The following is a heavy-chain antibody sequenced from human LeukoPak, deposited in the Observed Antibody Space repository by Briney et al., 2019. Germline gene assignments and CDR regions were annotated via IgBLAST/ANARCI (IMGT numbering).Heavy chain of an antibody. D-gene: IGHD3-9*01. V-gene: IGHV1-69*06. CDR2: IIPIFGTA. CDR1: GGTFSSYA. J-gene: IGHJ3*02. Sequence: SVKVSCKASGGTFSSYAISWVRQAPGQGLEWMGGIIPIFGTANYAQKFQGRVTVTADKSTSTAYMELSSLRSEDTAVYYCGTLYYDILTGYSNDAFDIWGQGTMVTVSS. CDR3: GTLYYDILTGYSNDAFDI.